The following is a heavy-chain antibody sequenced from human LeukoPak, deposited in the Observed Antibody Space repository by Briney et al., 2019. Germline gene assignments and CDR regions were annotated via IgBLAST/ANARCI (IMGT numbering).Heavy chain of an antibody. Sequence: GGSLRLSCAASGFTFDDYAMHWVRQAPGKGLEWVSSISTNSGSMDYADSMKGRFVISRDNAKNSLYLQMDSLRPEDTALYYCAKTTGTNDAFDIWGQGTMVTVSS. CDR3: AKTTGTNDAFDI. D-gene: IGHD1-1*01. J-gene: IGHJ3*02. CDR2: ISTNSGSM. V-gene: IGHV3-9*01. CDR1: GFTFDDYA.